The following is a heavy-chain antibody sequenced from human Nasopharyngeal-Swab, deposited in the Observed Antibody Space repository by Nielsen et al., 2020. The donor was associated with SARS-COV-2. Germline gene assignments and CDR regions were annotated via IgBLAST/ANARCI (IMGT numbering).Heavy chain of an antibody. CDR2: ISGSGDTT. CDR1: GFTFSSYA. CDR3: AKAPYLRGLDV. V-gene: IGHV3-23*01. J-gene: IGHJ6*02. D-gene: IGHD2-21*01. Sequence: GGSLRLSCAASGFTFSSYAMSWVRQAPGKGLEWVSIISGSGDTTYYADSVNDRFTISRDNSKNPLYLQMNSLRVEDTAVYYCAKAPYLRGLDVWGQGTTVTVSS.